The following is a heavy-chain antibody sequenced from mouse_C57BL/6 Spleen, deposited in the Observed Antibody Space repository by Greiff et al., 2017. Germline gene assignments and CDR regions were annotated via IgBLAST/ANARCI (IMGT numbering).Heavy chain of an antibody. CDR1: GYTFTSYT. J-gene: IGHJ3*01. CDR3: ARRTVVAPPWFAY. Sequence: VMLVESGAELARPGASVKMSCKASGYTFTSYTMHWVKQRPGQGLEWIGYINPSSGYTKYNQKFKDKATLTADKSSSTAYMQLSSLSTGDSAVYYCARRTVVAPPWFAYWGQGTLVTVSA. D-gene: IGHD1-1*01. V-gene: IGHV1-4*01. CDR2: INPSSGYT.